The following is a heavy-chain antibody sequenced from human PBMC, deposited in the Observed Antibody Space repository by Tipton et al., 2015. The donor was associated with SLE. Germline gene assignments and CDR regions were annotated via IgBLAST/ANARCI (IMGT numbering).Heavy chain of an antibody. V-gene: IGHV3-48*03. D-gene: IGHD2-21*01. Sequence: SLRLSCAASGFTFSTYEMNWVRQAPGKGLEWVSYISSSGSTKYYADSVKGRFTISRDNAKNSLFLQMNTLRAEDTAVYYCAKDRGYGGAFFDYWGQGTLVTVSS. CDR2: ISSSGSTK. CDR3: AKDRGYGGAFFDY. J-gene: IGHJ4*02. CDR1: GFTFSTYE.